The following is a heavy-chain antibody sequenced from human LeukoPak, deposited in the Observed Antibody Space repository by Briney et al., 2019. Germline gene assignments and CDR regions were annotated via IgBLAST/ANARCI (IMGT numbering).Heavy chain of an antibody. Sequence: SGPTLVNPTQTLTLTCTFSGFSLTTSGMCVSWIRQPPGKALEWLARIDWDDDKYYSTSLKTRLTISKDTSKNQVVLTMTNIDPVDTATYYCARIKNGGSQYFDYWGQGTLVTVSS. V-gene: IGHV2-70*11. CDR3: ARIKNGGSQYFDY. D-gene: IGHD2-8*01. CDR1: GFSLTTSGMC. J-gene: IGHJ4*02. CDR2: IDWDDDK.